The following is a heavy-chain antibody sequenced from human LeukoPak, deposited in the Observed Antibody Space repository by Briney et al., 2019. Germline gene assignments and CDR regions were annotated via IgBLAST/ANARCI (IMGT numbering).Heavy chain of an antibody. D-gene: IGHD6-6*01. J-gene: IGHJ5*02. CDR1: GFTFSSYS. CDR2: ISGSGGST. Sequence: GSLRLSCAASGFTFSSYSMNWVRQAPGKGLGWVSAISGSGGSTYYADSVKGRFTISRDNSKNTLYLQMNSLRAEDTAVYYCAKGPYSSSSRNWFDPWGQGTLVTVSS. CDR3: AKGPYSSSSRNWFDP. V-gene: IGHV3-23*01.